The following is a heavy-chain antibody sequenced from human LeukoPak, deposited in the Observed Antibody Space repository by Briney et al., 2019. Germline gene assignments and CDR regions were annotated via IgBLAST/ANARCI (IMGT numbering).Heavy chain of an antibody. CDR1: GFTFSSYG. CDR2: IRYDGSNK. Sequence: GGSLRLSCAASGFTFSSYGMHWVRQAPGKGLEWVAFIRYDGSNKYYADSVKGRFTISRDNSKNTLYLQMNSLRAEDTAVYYCARVPRSWFYFDYWGQGTLVTVSS. CDR3: ARVPRSWFYFDY. J-gene: IGHJ4*02. V-gene: IGHV3-30*02. D-gene: IGHD6-13*01.